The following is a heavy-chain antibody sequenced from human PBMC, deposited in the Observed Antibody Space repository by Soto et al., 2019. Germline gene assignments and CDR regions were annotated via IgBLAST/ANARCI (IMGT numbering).Heavy chain of an antibody. D-gene: IGHD3-10*01. Sequence: SETLSLTCAVYGGSFSGYYWSWIRQPPGKGLEWIGEINHSGSTNYNPSLKSRVTISVDTSKNQFSLKLSSVTAADTAVYYCARSGITMVRGVITDWGQGTLVTVSS. CDR2: INHSGST. CDR1: GGSFSGYY. J-gene: IGHJ4*02. CDR3: ARSGITMVRGVITD. V-gene: IGHV4-34*01.